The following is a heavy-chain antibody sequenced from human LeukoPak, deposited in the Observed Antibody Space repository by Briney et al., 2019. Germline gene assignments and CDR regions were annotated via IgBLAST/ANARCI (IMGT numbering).Heavy chain of an antibody. CDR2: VHRSGST. D-gene: IGHD2-21*01. Sequence: SETLSLTCAVSIDSTNGNYWSWVRQSPGKGLEWIGEVHRSGSTNYKPSLKRRVTISIDRSKDQISLDLTSVTAADAAVYYCARELLNAPTPGAYWGQGILVTVSS. J-gene: IGHJ4*02. CDR1: IDSTNGNY. V-gene: IGHV4-4*02. CDR3: ARELLNAPTPGAY.